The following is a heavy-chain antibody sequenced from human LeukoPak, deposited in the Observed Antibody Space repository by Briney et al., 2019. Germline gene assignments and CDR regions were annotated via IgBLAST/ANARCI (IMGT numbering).Heavy chain of an antibody. J-gene: IGHJ3*02. D-gene: IGHD4-17*01. V-gene: IGHV3-23*01. Sequence: GGSLRLSCAASGFTLSSYSMSWVRQAPGKGLEWVSLISGNAGSTYYADSVKGRFTISRDNSKNTLYLQMNSLRAEDTAVYYCAKDRSSPTRYDYGDYDAFDIWGQGTMVTVSS. CDR1: GFTLSSYS. CDR3: AKDRSSPTRYDYGDYDAFDI. CDR2: ISGNAGST.